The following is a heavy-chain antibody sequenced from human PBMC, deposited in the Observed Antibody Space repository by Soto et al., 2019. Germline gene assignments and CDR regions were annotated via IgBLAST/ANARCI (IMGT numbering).Heavy chain of an antibody. CDR2: ISAYNGNT. CDR1: GYTFTSYG. Sequence: QVQLVQSGAEVKKPGASVKVSCKASGYTFTSYGISWVRQAPGQGLEWMGWISAYNGNTNYAQKLQGRVTMTTDTSTSTAYMELRSLRSDDTAVYNCARVPYCSSTRCYAGDYDYGMDVWGQGTTDTVSS. J-gene: IGHJ6*02. V-gene: IGHV1-18*01. D-gene: IGHD2-2*01. CDR3: ARVPYCSSTRCYAGDYDYGMDV.